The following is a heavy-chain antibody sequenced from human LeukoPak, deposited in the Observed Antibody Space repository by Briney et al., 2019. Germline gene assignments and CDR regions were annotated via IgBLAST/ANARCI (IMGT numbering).Heavy chain of an antibody. Sequence: SGGSLRLSCAASGFTFSSYGMHWVRQAPGKGLEWVAFIRYDGSNKYYADSVKGRFTISRDNSKNTLHLQMNSLRTEDTAVYYCAKDTRGVSRYSSSSDPFDYWGQGTLVTVSS. J-gene: IGHJ4*02. CDR3: AKDTRGVSRYSSSSDPFDY. CDR2: IRYDGSNK. D-gene: IGHD6-6*01. CDR1: GFTFSSYG. V-gene: IGHV3-30*02.